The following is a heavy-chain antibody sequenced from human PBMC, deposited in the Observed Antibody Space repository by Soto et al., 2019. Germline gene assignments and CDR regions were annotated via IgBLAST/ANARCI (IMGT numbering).Heavy chain of an antibody. CDR2: SRDKPQGYST. V-gene: IGHV3-72*01. J-gene: IGHJ4*02. CDR3: VRATYFSDSSGYTRCLDY. D-gene: IGHD3-22*01. Sequence: GGSLRLSCAGSGFTLSDYYIDWVRQAPGKGLEWVGRSRDKPQGYSTAYAASVKGRFTTSRDESKNSAYLQMNSLKTEDTAVYYCVRATYFSDSSGYTRCLDYWGQGTLVTVSS. CDR1: GFTLSDYY.